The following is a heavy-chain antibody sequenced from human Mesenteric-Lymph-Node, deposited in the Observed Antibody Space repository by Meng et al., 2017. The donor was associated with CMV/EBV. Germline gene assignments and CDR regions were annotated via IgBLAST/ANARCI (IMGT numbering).Heavy chain of an antibody. J-gene: IGHJ4*02. V-gene: IGHV1-18*01. CDR1: YTFTSYG. Sequence: YTFTSYGITWVRQAPGQGLEWMGWISAYNGNTNYAQKLQDRVTLTTDTSTTTAYMELRSLRSDDTAVYYCLRSPATTIYSSTWPDYWGQGTLVTVSS. CDR3: LRSPATTIYSSTWPDY. D-gene: IGHD6-13*01. CDR2: ISAYNGNT.